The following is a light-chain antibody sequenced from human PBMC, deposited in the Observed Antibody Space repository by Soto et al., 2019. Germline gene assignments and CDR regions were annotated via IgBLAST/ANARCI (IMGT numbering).Light chain of an antibody. CDR3: QQANSFPLT. J-gene: IGKJ4*01. V-gene: IGKV1-12*01. CDR1: QGISSW. Sequence: DIQMTQSPSSVYASVRDIVTITCRASQGISSWLAWYQQKPGKAPKLLIYAESSLQSGVPARFSCRGSGTDFTLTISSLQPEDVGTYYCQQANSFPLTFGVGTKGEIK. CDR2: AES.